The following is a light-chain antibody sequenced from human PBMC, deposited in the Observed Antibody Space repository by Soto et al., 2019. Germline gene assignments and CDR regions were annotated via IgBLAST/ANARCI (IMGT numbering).Light chain of an antibody. V-gene: IGLV2-23*01. CDR3: CSYAGTSTYV. CDR1: SSDVGSYNF. J-gene: IGLJ1*01. Sequence: QSALTQPASVSGSPGQSITISCTGTSSDVGSYNFVSWYQQHPGKAPKVILYEGSKRPSGVSDRFSGSKSGNTASLTISGLQAEDEADSYCCSYAGTSTYVFGTGTKLTVL. CDR2: EGS.